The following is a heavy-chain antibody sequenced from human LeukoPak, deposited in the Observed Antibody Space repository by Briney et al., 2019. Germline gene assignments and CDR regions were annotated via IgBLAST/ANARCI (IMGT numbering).Heavy chain of an antibody. J-gene: IGHJ4*02. CDR1: GFTFSSYW. Sequence: RSGGSLRLSCAASGFTFSSYWMHWVRQAPGKGLVWVSRINSDGSSTSYADSVKGRFTISRDNAKNTLYLQMNSLRAEDTAVYYCAKDRDYYGSGEGTYFDYWGQGTLVTVSS. V-gene: IGHV3-74*01. D-gene: IGHD3-10*01. CDR2: INSDGSST. CDR3: AKDRDYYGSGEGTYFDY.